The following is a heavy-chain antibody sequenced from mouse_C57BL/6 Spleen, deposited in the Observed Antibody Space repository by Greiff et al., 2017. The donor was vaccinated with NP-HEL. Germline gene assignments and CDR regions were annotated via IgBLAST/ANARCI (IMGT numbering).Heavy chain of an antibody. J-gene: IGHJ3*01. D-gene: IGHD1-1*01. CDR3: ARPHYYGSSYEVFAY. CDR1: GYTFTSYW. Sequence: QVQLQQPGAELVMPGASVKLSCKASGYTFTSYWMHWVKQRPGQGLEWIGEIDPSDSYTNYNQKFKGKSTLTVDKSSSTAYMQLSSLTSEDSAVYYCARPHYYGSSYEVFAYWGKGTLVTVAA. CDR2: IDPSDSYT. V-gene: IGHV1-69*01.